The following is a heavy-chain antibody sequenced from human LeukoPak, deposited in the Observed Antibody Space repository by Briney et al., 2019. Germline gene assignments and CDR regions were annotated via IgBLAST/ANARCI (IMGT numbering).Heavy chain of an antibody. Sequence: PSQTLSLTCTVSGGSISSGDYYWSWIRQPPGKGLEWIGYIYYSGSTYYNPSLKSRVTISVDTSENQFSLKLSSVTAADTAVYYCARGKLRGGYGTDYWGQGTLVTVSS. CDR1: GGSISSGDYY. CDR3: ARGKLRGGYGTDY. D-gene: IGHD5-24*01. J-gene: IGHJ4*02. CDR2: IYYSGST. V-gene: IGHV4-30-4*01.